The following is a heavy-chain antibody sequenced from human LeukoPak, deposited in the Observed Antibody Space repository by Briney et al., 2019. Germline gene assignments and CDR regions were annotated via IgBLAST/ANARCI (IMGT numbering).Heavy chain of an antibody. CDR1: GFTFSSYG. D-gene: IGHD3-3*01. CDR2: ISGSSNTI. CDR3: APNFWSGYLTDY. J-gene: IGHJ4*02. Sequence: PGGSLRLSCAASGFTFSSYGMHWVRQAPGKGLEWVSYISGSSNTIYYADSVKGRFTISRDNAKNSLYLQMNSLRDEDTAVYYCAPNFWSGYLTDYWGQGTLVTVSS. V-gene: IGHV3-48*02.